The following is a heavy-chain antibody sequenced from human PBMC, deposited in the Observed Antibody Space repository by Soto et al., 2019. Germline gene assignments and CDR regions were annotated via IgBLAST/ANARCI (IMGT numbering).Heavy chain of an antibody. CDR3: ARGLITGSHYSGGWYYFDS. V-gene: IGHV4-39*07. D-gene: IGHD6-19*01. J-gene: IGHJ4*02. CDR2: INHSGSA. CDR1: GGSINSGDYY. Sequence: SETLSLTCTVSGGSINSGDYYWSWIRQTPGKGLQWIGQINHSGSAYYNPSLKSRVTISVHTSNSQFSLELSSVTAADTAVYYCARGLITGSHYSGGWYYFDSWGQGTQVTVSS.